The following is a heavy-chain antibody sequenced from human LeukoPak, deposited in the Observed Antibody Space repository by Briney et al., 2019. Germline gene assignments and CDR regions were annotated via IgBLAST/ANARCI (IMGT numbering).Heavy chain of an antibody. Sequence: SQTLSLTCTVSGGSISSGGYYWSWIRQHPGKGLEWIGYIYYSGSTYYNPSLKSRVTISVDTSKNQFSLKLSSVTAADSAVYYCASHRYYDSSGYLGGAFDIWGQGTMVTVSS. J-gene: IGHJ3*02. D-gene: IGHD3-22*01. V-gene: IGHV4-31*03. CDR3: ASHRYYDSSGYLGGAFDI. CDR1: GGSISSGGYY. CDR2: IYYSGST.